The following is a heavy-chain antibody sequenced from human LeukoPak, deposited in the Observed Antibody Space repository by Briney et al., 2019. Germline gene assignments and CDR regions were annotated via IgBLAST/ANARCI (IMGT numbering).Heavy chain of an antibody. J-gene: IGHJ4*02. CDR3: ARDLHPSHFDY. V-gene: IGHV3-74*01. Sequence: PGGSLRLSCAASGFSLSGYWMHWVRQVPGKGLVWVSRINSDESSTSYADSVKGRFIISRDNAKNTLYLQMNSLRAEDTAVYYCARDLHPSHFDYWGQGTLVTVSS. CDR2: INSDESST. CDR1: GFSLSGYW.